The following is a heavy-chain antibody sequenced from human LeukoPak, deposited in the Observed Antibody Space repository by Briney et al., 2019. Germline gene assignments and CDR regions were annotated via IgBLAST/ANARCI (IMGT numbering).Heavy chain of an antibody. CDR3: ARVGDYRFDY. CDR1: GITFSTYW. D-gene: IGHD4-17*01. Sequence: GGSLRLSCAGSGITFSTYWMHWVRQAPGKGLVWVSRINSDGSSISYADSVKGRFTISRDNAKNTLYLQMNSLRAEDTAVYYCARVGDYRFDYWGQGTLVTVSS. V-gene: IGHV3-74*01. CDR2: INSDGSSI. J-gene: IGHJ4*02.